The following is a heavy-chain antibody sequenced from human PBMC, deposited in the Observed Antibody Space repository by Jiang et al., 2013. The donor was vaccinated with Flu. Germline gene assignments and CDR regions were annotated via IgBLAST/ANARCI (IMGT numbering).Heavy chain of an antibody. CDR1: GFTFSSYA. CDR3: AKGVSRSKGGKYDY. J-gene: IGHJ4*02. V-gene: IGHV3-23*01. Sequence: VQLLESGGGLVQPGGSLRLSCAASGFTFSSYAMSWVRQAPGKGLEWVSAISGSGGSTYYADSVKGRSTISRDNSKNTLYLQMNSLRAEDTAVYYCAKGVSRSKGGKYDYWGQGTLVTVSS. CDR2: ISGSGGST. D-gene: IGHD5/OR15-5a*01.